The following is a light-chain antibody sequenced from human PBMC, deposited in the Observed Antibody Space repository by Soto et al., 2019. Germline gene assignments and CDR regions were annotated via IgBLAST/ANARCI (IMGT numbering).Light chain of an antibody. CDR1: SSNIGSNF. CDR2: NNN. V-gene: IGLV1-47*01. Sequence: QSVLTQPPSASGTPGQRVTISCSGSSSNIGSNFVHWYQQLPGAAPKLLLYNNNERPSGVPGRFSGSRSGTSASLAISELRSEDEADFYCASWDDSLSAWVFGGGTKVTVL. CDR3: ASWDDSLSAWV. J-gene: IGLJ3*02.